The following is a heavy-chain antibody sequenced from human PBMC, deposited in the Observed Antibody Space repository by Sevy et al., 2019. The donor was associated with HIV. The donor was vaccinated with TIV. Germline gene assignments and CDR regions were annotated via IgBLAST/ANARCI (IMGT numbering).Heavy chain of an antibody. CDR2: FDPEDGDT. CDR3: TTMEYYHNIIGSSSGDY. CDR1: GYTLTKLD. Sequence: ASVKVSCKVSGYTLTKLDMHWVRQAPGKELESIGGFDPEDGDTFYAQKFQGRVTMTEDTSTDTAYMELSSLRSEDTAVYYCTTMEYYHNIIGSSSGDYWGQGTLVTVSS. D-gene: IGHD3-22*01. V-gene: IGHV1-24*01. J-gene: IGHJ4*02.